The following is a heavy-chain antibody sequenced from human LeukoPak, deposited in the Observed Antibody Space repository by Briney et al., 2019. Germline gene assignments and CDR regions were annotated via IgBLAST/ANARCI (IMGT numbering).Heavy chain of an antibody. D-gene: IGHD1-26*01. J-gene: IGHJ4*02. V-gene: IGHV3-48*01. CDR1: GFTFSTYN. CDR3: ARDKPYSGSSYDFDF. Sequence: GRSLRLSCAASGFTFSTYNMNWVRQAPGKGLERVSSISSSSDTIYYADSVKGRFTISRDNAKNSLNLQMSSLRAEDTAVYYCARDKPYSGSSYDFDFWGQGTLVTVSS. CDR2: ISSSSDTI.